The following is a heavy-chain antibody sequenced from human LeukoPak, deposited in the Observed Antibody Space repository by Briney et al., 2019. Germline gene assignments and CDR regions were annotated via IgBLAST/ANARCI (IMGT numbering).Heavy chain of an antibody. CDR2: NNPNSGGA. D-gene: IGHD1-14*01. J-gene: IGHJ4*02. CDR1: GSTXTVYY. Sequence: ASEKVSCKASGSTXTVYYRNWVRQGPGQGLGWMVWNNPNSGGADYAQKFQGRISMTMDTSISTAYMELSRLTSDDTAVYYCVRYGVPDRNYLDNWGQGTLVTVSS. CDR3: VRYGVPDRNYLDN. V-gene: IGHV1-2*02.